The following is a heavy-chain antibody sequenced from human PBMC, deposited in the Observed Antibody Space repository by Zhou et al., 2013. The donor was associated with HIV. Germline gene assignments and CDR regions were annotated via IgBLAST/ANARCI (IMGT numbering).Heavy chain of an antibody. V-gene: IGHV1-24*01. J-gene: IGHJ4*02. D-gene: IGHD3-16*01. Sequence: QVQLLQSGAEVKPPGASVKVSCKVFGYTLADLAIHWVRLPPGQGLEWMGGFDPEDVMTLYAQKFEGRVTLTQDASSDTAYMSMSGLTSDDTAVYYCATTPPLERGYSGHDCDWGRRTTWGRGTRSPCPQ. CDR1: GYTLADLA. CDR2: FDPEDVMT. CDR3: ATTPPLERGYSGHDCDWGRRTT.